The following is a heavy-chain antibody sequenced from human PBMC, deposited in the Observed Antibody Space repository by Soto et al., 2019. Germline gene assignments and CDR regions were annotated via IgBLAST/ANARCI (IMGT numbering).Heavy chain of an antibody. CDR2: VYYSGSI. CDR1: GGSINRGGFY. Sequence: QVQLQESGPRLVKPSQTLSLTCSVSGGSINRGGFYWRWIRQVPGKGLEWIGDVYYSGSIYYSPSLKLRLTISADTPRNQLSLNLTSVTAADTAVYYCAGAAYYYDDSDYYVDSWGQGILVTVSS. CDR3: AGAAYYYDDSDYYVDS. J-gene: IGHJ4*02. V-gene: IGHV4-31*02. D-gene: IGHD3-22*01.